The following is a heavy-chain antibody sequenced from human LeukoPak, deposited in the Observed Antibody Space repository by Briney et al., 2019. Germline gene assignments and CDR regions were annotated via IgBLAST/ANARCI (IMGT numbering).Heavy chain of an antibody. J-gene: IGHJ5*02. D-gene: IGHD3-9*01. CDR1: GFTFSDYY. CDR2: ISSSGSTI. V-gene: IGHV3-11*01. Sequence: PGGSLRLSCAASGFTFSDYYMSWIRQAPGKGLEWVSYISSSGSTIYYADSVKGRFTISRDNAKNSLYLQMNSLRAEDTAVYYCARDLNAPHTRYLFDPWGQGTLVTVSS. CDR3: ARDLNAPHTRYLFDP.